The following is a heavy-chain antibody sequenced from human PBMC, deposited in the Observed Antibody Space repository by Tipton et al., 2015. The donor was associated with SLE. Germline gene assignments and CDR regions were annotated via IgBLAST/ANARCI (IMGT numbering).Heavy chain of an antibody. V-gene: IGHV4-34*01. J-gene: IGHJ6*03. CDR2: INHSGST. D-gene: IGHD6-19*01. Sequence: TLSLTCAVYGGSFSGYDWSWIRQPPGKGLEWIGEINHSGSTNYNPSLKSRVTISVDTSKNQFSLKLSSVTAADTAVYYCARGPHYSSPGDYDYMDVWGKGTTVTVSS. CDR3: ARGPHYSSPGDYDYMDV. CDR1: GGSFSGYD.